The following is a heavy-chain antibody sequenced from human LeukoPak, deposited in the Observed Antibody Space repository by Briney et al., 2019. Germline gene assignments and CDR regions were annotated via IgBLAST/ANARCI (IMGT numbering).Heavy chain of an antibody. Sequence: SETLSLTCTVSGYSISSAYSWGWIRQPPGKGLEWIGYIYYSGSTNYNPSLKSRVTISVDTSKSQFSLKLSSVTAADTAVYYCARGLGFPDYWGQGTLVTVSS. J-gene: IGHJ4*02. CDR2: IYYSGST. V-gene: IGHV4-61*01. D-gene: IGHD5/OR15-5a*01. CDR1: GYSISSAYS. CDR3: ARGLGFPDY.